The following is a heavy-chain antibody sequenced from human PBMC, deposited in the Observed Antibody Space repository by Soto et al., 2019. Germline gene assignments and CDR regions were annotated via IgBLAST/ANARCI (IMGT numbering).Heavy chain of an antibody. V-gene: IGHV1-46*03. D-gene: IGHD3-22*01. CDR1: GYTFTSYY. CDR2: INPSGGST. J-gene: IGHJ3*02. CDR3: ASLKYYYDSSGPSFDI. Sequence: ASVKVSCTASGYTFTSYYMHWVRQAPGQGLEWMGIINPSGGSTSYAQKFQGRVTMTRDTSTSTVYMELSSLRSEDTAVYYCASLKYYYDSSGPSFDIWGQGTMVTVSS.